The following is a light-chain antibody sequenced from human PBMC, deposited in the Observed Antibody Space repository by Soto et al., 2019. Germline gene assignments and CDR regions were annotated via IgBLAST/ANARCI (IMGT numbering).Light chain of an antibody. J-gene: IGKJ1*01. CDR1: QNIRGW. CDR3: QQYNSYSWT. V-gene: IGKV1-5*01. CDR2: DAS. Sequence: DIRMTQSPSTLSTSVGDRVTITCRASQNIRGWLAWYQQKPGKAPKLLIYDASTLESGVPSRFSGSGSGTEFTLTFRSLQPDDFATYYCQQYNSYSWTFGHGTTVAIK.